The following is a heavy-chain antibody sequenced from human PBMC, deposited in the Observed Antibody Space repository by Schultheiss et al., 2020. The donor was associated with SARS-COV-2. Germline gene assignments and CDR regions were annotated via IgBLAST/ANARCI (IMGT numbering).Heavy chain of an antibody. CDR3: ARDPQAADFDY. CDR2: IYTSGST. CDR1: GGSFSGYY. Sequence: SETLSLTCAVYGGSFSGYYWSWIRQPPGKGLEWIGRIYTSGSTNYNPSLKSRVTISVDTSKNQFSLRLTSVTAADTAVYYCARDPQAADFDYWGQGTLVTVSS. J-gene: IGHJ4*02. V-gene: IGHV4-4*08. D-gene: IGHD2-15*01.